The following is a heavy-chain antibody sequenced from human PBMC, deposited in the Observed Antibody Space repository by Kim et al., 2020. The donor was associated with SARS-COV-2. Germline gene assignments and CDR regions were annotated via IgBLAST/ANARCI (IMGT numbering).Heavy chain of an antibody. CDR1: GGTFSSYA. CDR2: IIPIFGTA. D-gene: IGHD4-4*01. J-gene: IGHJ6*02. Sequence: SVKVSCKASGGTFSSYAISWVRQAPGQGLEWMGGIIPIFGTANYAQKFQGRVTITADESTSTAYMELSSLRSEDTAVYYCAIQINKDYSNYFYYYGMDVWGQGTTVTVSS. CDR3: AIQINKDYSNYFYYYGMDV. V-gene: IGHV1-69*13.